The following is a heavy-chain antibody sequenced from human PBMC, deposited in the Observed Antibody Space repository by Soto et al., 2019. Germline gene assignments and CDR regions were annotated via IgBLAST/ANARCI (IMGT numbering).Heavy chain of an antibody. V-gene: IGHV4-59*01. CDR1: GGSISSYY. CDR3: ARDVYSGSGSYYLWFDP. Sequence: SETLSLTCTVSGGSISSYYWSWIRQPPGKGLEWIGYIYYSGSTNYNPSLKSRVTISVDTSKNQFSLKLSSVTAADTAVYYCARDVYSGSGSYYLWFDPWGQGTLVTVSS. J-gene: IGHJ5*02. CDR2: IYYSGST. D-gene: IGHD3-10*01.